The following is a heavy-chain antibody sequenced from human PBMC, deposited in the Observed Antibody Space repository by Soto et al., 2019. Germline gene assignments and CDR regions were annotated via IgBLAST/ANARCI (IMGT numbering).Heavy chain of an antibody. D-gene: IGHD3-22*01. CDR2: INHSGST. CDR1: GGSFSGYY. Sequence: QVQLQQWGAGLLKPSETLSLTCAVYGGSFSGYYWGWIRQPPGKGLEWIGEINHSGSTTYNPSHKSRVTISVDTSKNQFSLKLSSVTAADTAVYYCARDYYDSSGRPTIDYWGQGTLVTVSS. V-gene: IGHV4-34*01. CDR3: ARDYYDSSGRPTIDY. J-gene: IGHJ4*02.